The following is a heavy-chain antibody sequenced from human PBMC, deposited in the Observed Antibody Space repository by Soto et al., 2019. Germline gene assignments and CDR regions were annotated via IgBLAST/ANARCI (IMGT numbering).Heavy chain of an antibody. J-gene: IGHJ4*02. CDR3: AKWTYLDF. V-gene: IGHV3-23*01. CDR2: IVGIDAKT. Sequence: LRLSCTTSGFSFASVALTCVRQAPGQGLERVESIVGIDAKTHYAESVKGRFAISRDTSRNTVYLQMNNLRADDTAIYYRAKWTYLDFWGQGTRVTVSS. D-gene: IGHD5-12*01. CDR1: GFSFASVA.